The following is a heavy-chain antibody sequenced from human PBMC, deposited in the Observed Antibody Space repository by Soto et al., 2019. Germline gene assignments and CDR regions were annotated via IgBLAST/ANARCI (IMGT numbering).Heavy chain of an antibody. D-gene: IGHD3-22*01. Sequence: ASVKVSCKVSGYTLTELSMHWVRQAPGKGLEWMGGFDPEDGETIYAQKFQGRVTMTEDTSTDTAHMELSSLRSEDTAVYYCATDVRKGANYYDSSGYYLFDYWGQGTLVTVSS. J-gene: IGHJ4*02. CDR2: FDPEDGET. CDR3: ATDVRKGANYYDSSGYYLFDY. CDR1: GYTLTELS. V-gene: IGHV1-24*01.